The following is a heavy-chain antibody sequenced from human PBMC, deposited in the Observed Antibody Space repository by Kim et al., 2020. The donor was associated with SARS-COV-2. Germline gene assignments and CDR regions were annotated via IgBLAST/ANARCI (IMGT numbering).Heavy chain of an antibody. V-gene: IGHV3-48*03. D-gene: IGHD3-16*01. J-gene: IGHJ4*02. CDR1: GFTFSSYE. Sequence: GGSLRLSCAASGFTFSSYEMNWVRQAPGKGLEWVSYISSSGSTIYYADSVKGRFTISRDNAKNSLYLQMNSLRAEDTAVYYCAHLGGEGRNSAVNYWGQGTLVTVSS. CDR3: AHLGGEGRNSAVNY. CDR2: ISSSGSTI.